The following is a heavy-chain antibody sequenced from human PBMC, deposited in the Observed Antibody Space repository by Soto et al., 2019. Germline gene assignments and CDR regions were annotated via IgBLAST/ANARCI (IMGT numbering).Heavy chain of an antibody. CDR3: ARLGVISNAMHMYFAY. J-gene: IGHJ4*02. V-gene: IGHV3-23*01. CDR1: GFTFSDSD. D-gene: IGHD2-2*01. Sequence: PGGSLRLSCAASGFTFSDSDMSWVRQAPGKGLEWVSAISASAANTYYADSVKGRFTISRDNSRSTLYLQMNSLGAGDTAVYYCARLGVISNAMHMYFAYWGQGALVTVSS. CDR2: ISASAANT.